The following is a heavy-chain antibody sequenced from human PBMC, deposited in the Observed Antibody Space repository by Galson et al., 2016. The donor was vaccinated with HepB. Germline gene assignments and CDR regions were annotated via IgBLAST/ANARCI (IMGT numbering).Heavy chain of an antibody. CDR3: ARDLGDYGGH. Sequence: SVKVSCKASGYSFTSYYLHWVRQAPGQGLEWMGIINPRAGSTSYAQKFQGRVTMTRDTSTSTIYMELSSLRSEDTAVYYCARDLGDYGGHWGQGTLVTVSS. J-gene: IGHJ4*02. CDR1: GYSFTSYY. D-gene: IGHD4-23*01. V-gene: IGHV1-46*01. CDR2: INPRAGST.